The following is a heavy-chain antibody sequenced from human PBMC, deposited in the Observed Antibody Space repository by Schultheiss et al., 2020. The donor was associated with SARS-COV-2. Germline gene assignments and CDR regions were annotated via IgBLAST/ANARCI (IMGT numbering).Heavy chain of an antibody. J-gene: IGHJ4*02. V-gene: IGHV4-38-2*02. CDR1: GFTFSSYW. D-gene: IGHD4-23*01. CDR2: IYHSGST. CDR3: ARDRGGNPDY. Sequence: GSLRLSCAASGFTFSSYWMHWVRQAPGKGLEWIGSIYHSGSTYYNPSLKSRVTISVDTSKNQFSLKLSSVTAADTAVYYCARDRGGNPDYWGQGTLVTVSS.